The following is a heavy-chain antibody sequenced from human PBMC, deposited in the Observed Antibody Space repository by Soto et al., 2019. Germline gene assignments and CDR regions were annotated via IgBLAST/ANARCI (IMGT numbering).Heavy chain of an antibody. CDR3: ARDLAAVPRAFDY. D-gene: IGHD6-13*01. CDR1: GGSISSYF. CDR2: VYYTGTT. Sequence: SESLSLTCTVSGGSISSYFYIWVRQPPGKGLEWIGSVYYTGTTDYNPSLKSRVTISVDTSKTQFSLNLRSVTAADTAVYYCARDLAAVPRAFDYWGRGTLVTVSS. J-gene: IGHJ4*02. V-gene: IGHV4-59*01.